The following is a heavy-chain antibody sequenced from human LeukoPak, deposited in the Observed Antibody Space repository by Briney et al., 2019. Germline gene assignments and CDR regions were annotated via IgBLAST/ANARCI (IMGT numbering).Heavy chain of an antibody. J-gene: IGHJ4*02. Sequence: SETLSLTCTVSGGSISSYYWSWIRQPPGKGLEWIGYIYYSGSTNYNPSLKSRVTISVDTSKNQFSLKLSSVTAADTAVYYCVRVNSGSYFSTYYFDYWGQGTLVTVSS. CDR3: VRVNSGSYFSTYYFDY. CDR2: IYYSGST. CDR1: GGSISSYY. V-gene: IGHV4-59*01. D-gene: IGHD1-26*01.